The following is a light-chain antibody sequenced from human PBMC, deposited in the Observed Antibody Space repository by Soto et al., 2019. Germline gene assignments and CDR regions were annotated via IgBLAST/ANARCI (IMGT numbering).Light chain of an antibody. CDR1: QSVPSSY. Sequence: ETVLTQSPGTLSLSPGERATPSCSASQSVPSSYLAWYQQKPGQAPRLIIYGTSSRATGIPGWFSGGWSGKDFTLTIRRLEHEYFALFYCQQYGSSITFGQGTRLEI. J-gene: IGKJ5*01. V-gene: IGKV3-20*01. CDR3: QQYGSSIT. CDR2: GTS.